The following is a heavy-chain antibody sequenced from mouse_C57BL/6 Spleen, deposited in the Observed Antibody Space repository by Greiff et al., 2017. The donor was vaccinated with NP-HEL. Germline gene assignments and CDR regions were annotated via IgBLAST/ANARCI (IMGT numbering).Heavy chain of an antibody. D-gene: IGHD1-1*01. J-gene: IGHJ2*01. CDR2: ISDGGSYT. CDR1: GFTFSSYA. V-gene: IGHV5-4*01. CDR3: AREDYGKSFDY. Sequence: EVKLVESGGGLVKPGGSLKLSCAASGFTFSSYAMSWVRQTPEKRLEWVATISDGGSYTYYPDNVKGRFTISRDNAKNNLYLQMSHLKSEDTAMYYCAREDYGKSFDYWGQGTTLTVSS.